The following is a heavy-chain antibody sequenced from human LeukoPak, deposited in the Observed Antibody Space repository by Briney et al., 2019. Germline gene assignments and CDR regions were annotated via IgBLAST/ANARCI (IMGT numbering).Heavy chain of an antibody. CDR3: ARSSGSYLYLDY. V-gene: IGHV1-46*01. D-gene: IGHD3-10*01. CDR1: GYTFTGYH. Sequence: ASVKVSCKASGYTFTGYHMHWVRQAPGQGLEWMGIINPSGGSTSYAQKFQGRVTMTRDTSTSTVYMELSSLRSEDTAVYYCARSSGSYLYLDYWGQGTLVTVSS. J-gene: IGHJ4*02. CDR2: INPSGGST.